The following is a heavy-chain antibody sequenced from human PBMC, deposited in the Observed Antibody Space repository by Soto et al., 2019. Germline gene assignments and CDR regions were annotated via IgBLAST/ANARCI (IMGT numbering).Heavy chain of an antibody. J-gene: IGHJ6*03. CDR2: MSGSGGST. CDR3: AKDARDPHYYHYMDV. V-gene: IGHV3-23*01. Sequence: EVQLLESGGGLVQPGGSLRLSCAASGFTFSSYARSWVRQAPGKGLEGVSAMSGSGGSTYYADSVKGRFTIARDNSKNTLYLQMNSLRAEDTAVYYCAKDARDPHYYHYMDVWGKGTTVTVSS. CDR1: GFTFSSYA.